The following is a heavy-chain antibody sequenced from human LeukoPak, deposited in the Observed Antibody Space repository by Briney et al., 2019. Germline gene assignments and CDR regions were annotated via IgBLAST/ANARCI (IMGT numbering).Heavy chain of an antibody. CDR1: GFTFSSYS. CDR2: ISSSSSYI. D-gene: IGHD2-15*01. J-gene: IGHJ3*02. CDR3: ARDGWYCSGGSCSPDAFDI. Sequence: GGSLRLSCAASGFTFSSYSMNWVRQAPEKGLEWVSSISSSSSYIYYADSVKGRFTISRDNAKNSLYLQMNSLRAEDTAVYYCARDGWYCSGGSCSPDAFDIWGQGTMVTVSS. V-gene: IGHV3-21*01.